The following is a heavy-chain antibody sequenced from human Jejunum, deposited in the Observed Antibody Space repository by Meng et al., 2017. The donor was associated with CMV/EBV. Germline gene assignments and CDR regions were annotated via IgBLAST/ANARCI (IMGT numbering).Heavy chain of an antibody. Sequence: SGDYVSSRSYYWSWIRQHPGKGLEWIGNIYYTGAAYYNPSLQSRLTISVDTSKNQFSLKVTSVTVADTAVYYCARFGIVGSTNHFDYWGQGTLVTVSS. D-gene: IGHD1-26*01. V-gene: IGHV4-31*02. CDR3: ARFGIVGSTNHFDY. J-gene: IGHJ4*02. CDR2: IYYTGAA. CDR1: GDYVSSRSYY.